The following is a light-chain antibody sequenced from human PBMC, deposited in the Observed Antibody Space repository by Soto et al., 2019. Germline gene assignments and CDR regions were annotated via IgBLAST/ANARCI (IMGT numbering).Light chain of an antibody. CDR2: GNS. CDR1: SSNIGAGYD. CDR3: QSYDSSLSAVV. J-gene: IGLJ2*01. Sequence: QAVVTQPPSVSGPPGQRVTISCTGSSSNIGAGYDVHWYQQLPGTAPKLLIYGNSNRPSGVPDRFSGSKSGTSASLAITGLQAEDEADYYCQSYDSSLSAVVFGGGTKVTVL. V-gene: IGLV1-40*01.